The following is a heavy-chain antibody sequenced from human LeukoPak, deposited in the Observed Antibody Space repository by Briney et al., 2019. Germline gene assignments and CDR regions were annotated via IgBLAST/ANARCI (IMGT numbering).Heavy chain of an antibody. CDR1: GGSISSFY. D-gene: IGHD6-19*01. J-gene: IGHJ4*02. CDR2: ISYSEST. Sequence: SETLSLTCTVSGGSISSFYWSWIRQPPGKGLEWIGYISYSESTHYNPSLKSRVTISVDTSKNQFSLKLSSVTAADTAVYYCASLVGYSSGWYSDYWGQGTLVTVSS. V-gene: IGHV4-59*01. CDR3: ASLVGYSSGWYSDY.